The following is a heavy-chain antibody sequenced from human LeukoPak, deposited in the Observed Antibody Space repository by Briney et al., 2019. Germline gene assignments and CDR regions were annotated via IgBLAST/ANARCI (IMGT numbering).Heavy chain of an antibody. CDR3: ARAGTMVRGAPDGMDV. V-gene: IGHV4-34*01. CDR1: GGSFSGYY. J-gene: IGHJ6*04. D-gene: IGHD3-10*01. CDR2: INHSGST. Sequence: SETLSLTCAVYGGSFSGYYWSWIRQPPGKGLEWIGEINHSGSTNYNPSLKSRVTISVDTSKNQFSLKLSSVTAADTAVYYCARAGTMVRGAPDGMDVWGKGTTVTVSS.